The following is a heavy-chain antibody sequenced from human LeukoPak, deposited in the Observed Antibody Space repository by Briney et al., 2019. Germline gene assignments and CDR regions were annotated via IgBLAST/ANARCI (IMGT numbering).Heavy chain of an antibody. CDR3: ARVGLHSGSYYWFDP. Sequence: SETLSLTCTVSGGSISSYYWSWIRQPPGKGLEWIGYIYYSGSTYYNPSLKSRVTISADTSKNQFSLKLTSVTAADTAVYYCARVGLHSGSYYWFDPWGQGTLVTVSS. V-gene: IGHV4-59*08. D-gene: IGHD1-26*01. CDR2: IYYSGST. J-gene: IGHJ5*02. CDR1: GGSISSYY.